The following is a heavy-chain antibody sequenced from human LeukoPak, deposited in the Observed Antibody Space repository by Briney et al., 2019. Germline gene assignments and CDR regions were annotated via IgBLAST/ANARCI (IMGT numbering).Heavy chain of an antibody. V-gene: IGHV3-48*01. Sequence: GGSLRLSCAASGFTFSSHAMNWVRQAPGKGLEWVSYISISSSSVYYADSVKGRFTISRDNSKNTLYLQMNSLTAEDTGIYYCANRVAQHDSWGQGTLVTVSS. CDR3: ANRVAQHDS. J-gene: IGHJ5*02. CDR1: GFTFSSHA. CDR2: ISISSSSV. D-gene: IGHD3-3*01.